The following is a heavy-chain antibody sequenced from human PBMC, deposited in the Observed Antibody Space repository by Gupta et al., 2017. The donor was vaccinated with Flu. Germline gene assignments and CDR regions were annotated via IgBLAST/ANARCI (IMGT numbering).Heavy chain of an antibody. CDR2: IIRIFGTA. D-gene: IGHD2-2*01. J-gene: IGHJ2*01. CDR3: AREGDGYCSSTSCPTDWYFDL. Sequence: EWIGGIIRIFGTANYAQKFQGRVTMTADKSTSTAYMELSSLRSEDTAVYYCAREGDGYCSSTSCPTDWYFDLWGRGTLVTVSS. V-gene: IGHV1-69*06.